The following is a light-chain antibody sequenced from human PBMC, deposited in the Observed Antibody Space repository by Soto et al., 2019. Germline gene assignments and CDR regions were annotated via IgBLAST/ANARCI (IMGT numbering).Light chain of an antibody. CDR3: QQRHMWPIT. V-gene: IGKV3-11*01. J-gene: IGKJ5*01. CDR2: GAY. CDR1: QSVGSN. Sequence: ILVTHSPATLSVSPGEIATLSFRASQSVGSNLAWYQQRPGQAPRLLIYGAYNRATGIPPRFSGSGSGTDFTLTISSLEPQDSAVYYCQQRHMWPITFGQGTRLEIK.